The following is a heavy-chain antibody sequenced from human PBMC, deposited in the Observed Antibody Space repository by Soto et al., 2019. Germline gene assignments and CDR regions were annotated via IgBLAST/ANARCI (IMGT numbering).Heavy chain of an antibody. Sequence: SETLSLTXAVYGGSFSGYYWSWIRQPPGKGLEWIGEINHSGSTNYNPSLKSRVTISVDTSKNQFSLKLSSVTAADTAVYYCARGRVSSSLIYYYYYGMDVWGQGTTVTVSS. V-gene: IGHV4-34*01. CDR2: INHSGST. CDR3: ARGRVSSSLIYYYYYGMDV. J-gene: IGHJ6*02. CDR1: GGSFSGYY. D-gene: IGHD6-13*01.